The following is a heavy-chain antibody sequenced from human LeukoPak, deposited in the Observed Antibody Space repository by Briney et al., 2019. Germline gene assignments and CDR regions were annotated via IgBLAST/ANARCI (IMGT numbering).Heavy chain of an antibody. CDR3: AAGQGCSGGSCPRYYYYYYMDV. CDR1: GGSMGSYY. CDR2: IYYSGST. D-gene: IGHD2-15*01. Sequence: SETLSLTCTVSGGSMGSYYWSWIRQPPGKGLEWIGYIYYSGSTNYNPSLKSRVTISVDTSKNQFSLKLSSVTAADTAVHYCAAGQGCSGGSCPRYYYYYYMDVWGKGTTVTVSS. V-gene: IGHV4-59*08. J-gene: IGHJ6*03.